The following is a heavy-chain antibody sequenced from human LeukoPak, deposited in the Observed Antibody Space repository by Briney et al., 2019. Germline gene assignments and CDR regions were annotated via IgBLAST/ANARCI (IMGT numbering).Heavy chain of an antibody. J-gene: IGHJ4*02. D-gene: IGHD5-24*01. CDR3: TSGGMATMVDY. CDR2: ISYSGSP. CDR1: GGSISTYY. V-gene: IGHV4-59*08. Sequence: PSETLSLTCTVSGGSISTYYWSWIRQPPGKGLEWIGCISYSGSPNYNPSLKSRVTISADTSKNQFSLRLSSVTAADTAVYYCTSGGMATMVDYWGQGTLVTVSS.